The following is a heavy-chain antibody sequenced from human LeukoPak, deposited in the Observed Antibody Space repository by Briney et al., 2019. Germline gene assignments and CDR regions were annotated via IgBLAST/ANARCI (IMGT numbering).Heavy chain of an antibody. D-gene: IGHD3-22*01. CDR3: ASQARYYYDSSGYFV. CDR2: INPNGGGT. Sequence: ASVKVSCKASGYTFTCYYMHWVRQAPGQGLEWMGWINPNGGGTNYAQKFQGRVTMTRDTSISTAYMELSRLRSDDTAVYYCASQARYYYDSSGYFVWGQGTLVTVSS. J-gene: IGHJ4*02. CDR1: GYTFTCYY. V-gene: IGHV1-2*02.